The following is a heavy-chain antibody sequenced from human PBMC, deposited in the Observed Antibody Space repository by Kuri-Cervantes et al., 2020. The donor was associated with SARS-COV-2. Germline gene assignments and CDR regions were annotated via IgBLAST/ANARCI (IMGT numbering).Heavy chain of an antibody. CDR1: GYTFTSYY. Sequence: ASVKVSCKASGYTFTSYYMHWVRQAPGQGLEWMGIINPSGGSTSYAQKFQGRVTMTRDTSTSTVYMELSSLRSEDTAVYYCARVGWRTGGHVDYYYYYMDVWGKGTTVTVSS. D-gene: IGHD1-14*01. CDR2: INPSGGST. J-gene: IGHJ6*03. V-gene: IGHV1-46*01. CDR3: ARVGWRTGGHVDYYYYYMDV.